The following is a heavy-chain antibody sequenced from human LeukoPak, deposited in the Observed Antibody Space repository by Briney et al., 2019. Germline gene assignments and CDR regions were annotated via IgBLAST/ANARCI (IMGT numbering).Heavy chain of an antibody. CDR3: AKAIAAAGRETD. CDR2: ISYDGSNK. Sequence: PGGSLRLPCAASGFTFSSYGMHWVRQAPGKGLEWVAVISYDGSNKYYADSVKGRFTISRDNSKNTLYLQMNSLRAEDTAVYYCAKAIAAAGRETDWGQGTLVTVSS. J-gene: IGHJ4*02. CDR1: GFTFSSYG. D-gene: IGHD6-13*01. V-gene: IGHV3-30*18.